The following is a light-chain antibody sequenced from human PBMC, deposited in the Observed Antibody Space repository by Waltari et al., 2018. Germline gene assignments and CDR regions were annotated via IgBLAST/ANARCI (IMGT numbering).Light chain of an antibody. CDR2: GAS. Sequence: ETVMTQPPATLSVSPGERVTLSCRASQGVHDNLAWYQQKPGQAPRLLIYGASTRATGIPSRFRGTGSGTDFTLTITSLQSEDSALYYCQQYNRWPPLTFGGGTKVEIK. CDR1: QGVHDN. CDR3: QQYNRWPPLT. J-gene: IGKJ4*01. V-gene: IGKV3-15*01.